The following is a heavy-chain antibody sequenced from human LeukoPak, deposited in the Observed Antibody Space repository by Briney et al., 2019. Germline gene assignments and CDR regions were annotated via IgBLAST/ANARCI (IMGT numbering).Heavy chain of an antibody. CDR1: GGSISSGGYY. CDR3: ASTPGMYYYYYYMDV. V-gene: IGHV4-31*03. D-gene: IGHD6-13*01. J-gene: IGHJ6*03. CDR2: IYYSGST. Sequence: PSQTLSLTCTVSGGSISSGGYYWSWIRQHPGKGLEWIGYIYYSGSTYYNPSLKSRVTISVDTSKNQFSLKLSPVTAADTAVYYCASTPGMYYYYYYMDVWGKGTTVTVSS.